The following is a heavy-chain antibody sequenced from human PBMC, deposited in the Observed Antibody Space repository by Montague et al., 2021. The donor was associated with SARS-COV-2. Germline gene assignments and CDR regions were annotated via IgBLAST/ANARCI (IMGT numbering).Heavy chain of an antibody. J-gene: IGHJ6*02. CDR2: ISYDGSNK. CDR1: GFTFSSYA. Sequence: SLRLSFSASGFTFSSYAMHWVRQAPGKGLEWVAVISYDGSNKYYADSVKGRFTISRDNSKNTLYLQMNSLRAEDTAVYYCAGVLGGYYGMDVWGQGTTVTVSS. V-gene: IGHV3-30-3*01. D-gene: IGHD2/OR15-2a*01. CDR3: AGVLGGYYGMDV.